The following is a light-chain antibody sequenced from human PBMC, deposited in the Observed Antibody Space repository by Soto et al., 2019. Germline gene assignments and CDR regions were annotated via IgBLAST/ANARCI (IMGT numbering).Light chain of an antibody. V-gene: IGLV1-44*01. CDR1: SSNIARNT. CDR3: ATWDDSLNGVI. J-gene: IGLJ2*01. CDR2: NNN. Sequence: QSVLTQPPSASGTAGQRVTISCSGTSSNIARNTVNWYQQFPGTAPKLLIFNNNQRPSGVPDRFPGSKSGTSASLAISGLQSEDEADYYCATWDDSLNGVIFGGGTKLTVL.